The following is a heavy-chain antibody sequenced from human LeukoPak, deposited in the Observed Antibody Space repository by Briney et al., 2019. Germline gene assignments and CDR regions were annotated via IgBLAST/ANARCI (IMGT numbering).Heavy chain of an antibody. CDR2: ISTSSRYI. V-gene: IGHV3-21*06. J-gene: IGHJ5*02. D-gene: IGHD2-2*01. CDR3: ARADCSGSTCYLRHSWFDP. Sequence: KPGGSLRLSCAASGFTLSSFDMNWVRQAPGKGLEWVSSISTSSRYIYYTDSVKGRFTISRDHAKNALYLQMNSLTVEDTAVYYCARADCSGSTCYLRHSWFDPWGQGTLVTVSS. CDR1: GFTLSSFD.